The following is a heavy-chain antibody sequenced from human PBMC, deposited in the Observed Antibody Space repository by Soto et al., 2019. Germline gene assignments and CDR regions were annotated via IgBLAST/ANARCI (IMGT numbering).Heavy chain of an antibody. D-gene: IGHD6-13*01. CDR1: GYTFTSYG. CDR3: ARLLSPGIAAAGTSGYYYGMDV. J-gene: IGHJ6*02. V-gene: IGHV1-18*01. Sequence: ASVKVSCKASGYTFTSYGISWVRQAPGQGLEWMGWISAYNGNTNYAQKLQGRVTMTTDTSTSTAYMELRSLRSDDTAVYYCARLLSPGIAAAGTSGYYYGMDVWGQGTTVTVSS. CDR2: ISAYNGNT.